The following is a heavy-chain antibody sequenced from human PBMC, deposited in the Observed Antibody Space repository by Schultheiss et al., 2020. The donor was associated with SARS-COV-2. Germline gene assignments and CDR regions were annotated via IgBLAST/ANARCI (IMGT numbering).Heavy chain of an antibody. Sequence: QTLSLTCAVYGGSFSGYYWSWIRQPPGKGLEWIGEIIHSGSTNYNPSLKSRVTISVDTSKNQFSLKLSSVTAADTAVYYCAAEGGDCGGDCYSVYWGQGTLVTVSS. D-gene: IGHD2-21*02. CDR2: IIHSGST. J-gene: IGHJ4*02. V-gene: IGHV4-34*12. CDR1: GGSFSGYY. CDR3: AAEGGDCGGDCYSVY.